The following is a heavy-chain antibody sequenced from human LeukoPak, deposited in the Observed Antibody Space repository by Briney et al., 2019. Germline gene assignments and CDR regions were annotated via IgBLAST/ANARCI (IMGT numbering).Heavy chain of an antibody. V-gene: IGHV3-30-3*01. CDR2: ISYDGSNK. D-gene: IGHD3-3*01. CDR1: GFTFSSYW. CDR3: ARDRDGGLNFFGVVITGAFDI. Sequence: PGGSLRLSCAASGFTFSSYWMSWVRQAPGKGLEWVAVISYDGSNKYYADSVKGRFTISRDNSKNTLYLQMNSLRAEDTAVYYCARDRDGGLNFFGVVITGAFDIWGQGTMVTVSS. J-gene: IGHJ3*02.